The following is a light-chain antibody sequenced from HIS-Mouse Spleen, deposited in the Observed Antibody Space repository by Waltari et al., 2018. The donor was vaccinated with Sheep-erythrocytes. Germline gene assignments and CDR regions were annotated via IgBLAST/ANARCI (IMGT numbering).Light chain of an antibody. CDR3: QTWGTGIPWV. CDR1: SGHSSYA. CDR2: LNSDGSH. J-gene: IGLJ3*02. V-gene: IGLV4-69*01. Sequence: QLVLTQSPSASASLGASVKLTCPLSSGHSSYAIACHQQQPEKGPRYLMKLNSDGSHSKGDGIPDRFSGSSSGAERYLTISSLQSEDEADYYCQTWGTGIPWVFGGGTKLTVL.